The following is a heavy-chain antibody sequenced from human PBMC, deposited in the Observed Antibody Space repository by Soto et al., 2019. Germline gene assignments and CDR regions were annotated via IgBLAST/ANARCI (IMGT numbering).Heavy chain of an antibody. CDR2: IIPMLDSA. Sequence: QVQLVQSGAEVKKPGSSVKVSCKASGGTFDNYAITWVRQAPGQGLEWMAGIIPMLDSANYAEKFQDRVTITADESTSTAYMEVSSLRSDDTAVYYCARTYHYDIGGKTYFYYGMDVWGQGTTVTVAS. D-gene: IGHD3-22*01. J-gene: IGHJ6*02. CDR3: ARTYHYDIGGKTYFYYGMDV. V-gene: IGHV1-69*12. CDR1: GGTFDNYA.